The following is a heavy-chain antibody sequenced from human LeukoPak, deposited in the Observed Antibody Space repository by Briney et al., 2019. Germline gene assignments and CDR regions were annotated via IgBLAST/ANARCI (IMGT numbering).Heavy chain of an antibody. Sequence: GGSLRLSCAASGLTVSSNDMSWVRQAPGKGLEWVSVISGNGGSSHYVDSVKGRFTISRDSSKNTLYLQMNSLRAEDTAIYYCVCAPSLVSPLDIWGQGTMVTVSS. CDR2: ISGNGGSS. J-gene: IGHJ3*02. CDR3: VCAPSLVSPLDI. CDR1: GLTVSSND. D-gene: IGHD2/OR15-2a*01. V-gene: IGHV3-23*01.